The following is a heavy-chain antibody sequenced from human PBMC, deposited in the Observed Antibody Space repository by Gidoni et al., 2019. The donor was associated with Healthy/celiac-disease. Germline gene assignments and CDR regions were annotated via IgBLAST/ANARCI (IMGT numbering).Heavy chain of an antibody. CDR1: GYTFTDYY. D-gene: IGHD6-13*01. J-gene: IGHJ5*02. V-gene: IGHV1-2*04. CDR2: INPNSGDT. Sequence: QVQLTQSGAEVKKPGASVKVSCKASGYTFTDYYMHWVRQAPGQGLEWMGWINPNSGDTNYAQKFQGWVTMTRDTSISTAYMELSRLKSDDTAVYYCAREGVEAADTNWFDPWGQGTLVTVSS. CDR3: AREGVEAADTNWFDP.